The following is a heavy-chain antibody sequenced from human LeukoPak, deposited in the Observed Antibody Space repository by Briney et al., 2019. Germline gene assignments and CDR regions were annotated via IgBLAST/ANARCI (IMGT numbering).Heavy chain of an antibody. CDR1: GYTFTTYG. CDR3: ARFLANWFDP. CDR2: ISAYNGNT. J-gene: IGHJ5*02. V-gene: IGHV1-18*04. Sequence: ASVMVSCKASGYTFTTYGITWVRQAPAQGLEWMGWISAYNGNTKYAQKFQGRVTMTTDTSTSTAYMELRSLRSDDTAVYYCARFLANWFDPWGQGTLVTVSS.